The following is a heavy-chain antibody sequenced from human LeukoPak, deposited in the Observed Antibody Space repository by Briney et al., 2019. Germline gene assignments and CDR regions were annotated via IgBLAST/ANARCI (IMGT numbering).Heavy chain of an antibody. CDR3: ARRGSQQLVH. V-gene: IGHV4-39*07. J-gene: IGHJ4*02. Sequence: SETLSLTCTVSGGSISSSSYYWGWIRQPPGKGLEWIGSIYYSGSTYYNPSLKSRVTISVDTSKNQFSLKLSSVTAADTAVYYCARRGSQQLVHWGQGTLVTVSS. CDR1: GGSISSSSYY. CDR2: IYYSGST. D-gene: IGHD6-13*01.